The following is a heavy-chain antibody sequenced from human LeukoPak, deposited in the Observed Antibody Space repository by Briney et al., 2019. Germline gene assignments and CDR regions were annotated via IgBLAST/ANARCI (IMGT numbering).Heavy chain of an antibody. D-gene: IGHD3-10*01. J-gene: IGHJ4*02. CDR1: GFTFRNCV. V-gene: IGHV3-30-3*01. CDR2: TSSDLNVK. CDR3: AREGYYGSGSPPSLYFDY. Sequence: GGSLRLSCAASGFTFRNCVIHWVRQAPGKGLEWVAVTSSDLNVKLYADSVKGRFTISRDNSRSTLYLQMNSPRPEDTAIYYCAREGYYGSGSPPSLYFDYWGQGTLVTVSS.